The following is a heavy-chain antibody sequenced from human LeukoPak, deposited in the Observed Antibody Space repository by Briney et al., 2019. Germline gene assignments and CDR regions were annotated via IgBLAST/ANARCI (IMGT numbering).Heavy chain of an antibody. CDR1: GFTFSDYY. J-gene: IGHJ5*02. CDR3: ARSGVTAFSWVDP. V-gene: IGHV3-11*03. D-gene: IGHD2-21*02. Sequence: PGGSLRLSCAASGFTFSDYYMSWIRQAPGKGLEWVSYISSSSSYTNYADSVKGRFTISRDNAKNSLYLQMNSLRAEDTAVYYCARSGVTAFSWVDPWGQGTLVTVSS. CDR2: ISSSSSYT.